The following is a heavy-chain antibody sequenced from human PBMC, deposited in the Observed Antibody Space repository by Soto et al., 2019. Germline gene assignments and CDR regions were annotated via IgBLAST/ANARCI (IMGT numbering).Heavy chain of an antibody. CDR3: ARERVTIYLNRRYYFDY. CDR1: GGSFSGYY. Sequence: SETLSLTCAVYGGSFSGYYWSWIRQPPGKGLEWIGEINHSGSTNYNPSLKSRVTISVDTSKNQFSLKLSSVTAADTAVYYCARERVTIYLNRRYYFDYWGQGTLVTVSS. J-gene: IGHJ4*02. V-gene: IGHV4-34*01. D-gene: IGHD3-3*01. CDR2: INHSGST.